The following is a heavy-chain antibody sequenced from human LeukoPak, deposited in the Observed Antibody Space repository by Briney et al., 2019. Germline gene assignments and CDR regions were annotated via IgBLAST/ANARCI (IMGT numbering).Heavy chain of an antibody. CDR2: IYYSGRT. V-gene: IGHV4-59*08. D-gene: IGHD3-22*01. Sequence: SETLSLTCTVSGGSISSYYWSWIRQPPGKGLEWIGYIYYSGRTNYSPSLKSRVTISVDTSKNHFSLNLRSVTAADTAVYYCARLSYDTSGYWPDYFDHWGQGTLVTVSS. J-gene: IGHJ4*02. CDR1: GGSISSYY. CDR3: ARLSYDTSGYWPDYFDH.